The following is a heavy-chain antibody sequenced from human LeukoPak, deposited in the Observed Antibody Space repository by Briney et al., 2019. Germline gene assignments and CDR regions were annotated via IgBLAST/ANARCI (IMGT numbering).Heavy chain of an antibody. D-gene: IGHD3-10*02. CDR3: TREVGGSYYVPTDH. V-gene: IGHV4-61*02. Sequence: SETLSLTCTVSGDSISSGSYYWSWIRQPAGKGLEWIGRIYTSGNTYYNPSLKSRVTISVDTSKNQFSLKLSSVTAADTAMYYCTREVGGSYYVPTDHWGQGTLVTVST. J-gene: IGHJ4*02. CDR2: IYTSGNT. CDR1: GDSISSGSYY.